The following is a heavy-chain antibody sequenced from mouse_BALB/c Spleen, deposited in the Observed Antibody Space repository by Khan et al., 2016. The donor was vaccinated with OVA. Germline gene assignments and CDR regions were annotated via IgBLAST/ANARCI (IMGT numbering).Heavy chain of an antibody. D-gene: IGHD2-14*01. J-gene: IGHJ4*01. V-gene: IGHV2-6-4*01. CDR3: DRAYNRYDGYYAMDY. CDR1: GFSLSRYN. Sequence: QVQLKESGPGLVAPSRSLSITCTVSGFSLSRYNIHWVRQPPGKGLEWLGMIWGGGGTDYNSTLKSRLSIRKDNSTSQVLLKMNSLQTADTAMSSYDRAYNRYDGYYAMDYWGQGTSVTVSS. CDR2: IWGGGGT.